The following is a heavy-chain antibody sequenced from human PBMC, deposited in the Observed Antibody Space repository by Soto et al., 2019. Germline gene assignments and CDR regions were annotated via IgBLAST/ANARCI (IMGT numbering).Heavy chain of an antibody. D-gene: IGHD4-17*01. CDR1: GGSISSGDYY. J-gene: IGHJ4*02. Sequence: SETLSLTCTVSGGSISSGDYYWSWIRQPPGKGLEWIGYIYYSGSTYYNPSLKSRITISVDTSKNQFSLKLSSVTAADTAVYYCAREDSTTVVTYFDYWGQGTLVTVSS. V-gene: IGHV4-30-4*01. CDR2: IYYSGST. CDR3: AREDSTTVVTYFDY.